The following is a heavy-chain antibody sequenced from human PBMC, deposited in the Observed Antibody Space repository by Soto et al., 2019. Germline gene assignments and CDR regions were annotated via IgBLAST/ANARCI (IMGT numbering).Heavy chain of an antibody. CDR3: AHYFDWPS. CDR1: GGSFSGYY. D-gene: IGHD3-9*01. Sequence: SETLSLTCAVYGGSFSGYYWTWIRQPPGKGLEWIGSIYYSGSTYYNPSLKSRVTISVDTSKNQFSLKLSSVTAADTAVYYCAHYFDWPSWGQGTLVTV. CDR2: IYYSGST. V-gene: IGHV4-34*01. J-gene: IGHJ4*02.